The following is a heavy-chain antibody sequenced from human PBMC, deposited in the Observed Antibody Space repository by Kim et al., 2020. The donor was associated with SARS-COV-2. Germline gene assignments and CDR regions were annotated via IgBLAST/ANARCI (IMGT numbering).Heavy chain of an antibody. J-gene: IGHJ3*02. D-gene: IGHD5-18*01. Sequence: SETLSLTCTVSGGSISSYYWSWIRQPAGKGLEWIGRIYTSGSTNYNPSLKSRVTMSVDTSKNQFSLKLSSVTAADTAVYYCARDGIQLWPNAFDIWGQGTMVTVSS. CDR2: IYTSGST. CDR3: ARDGIQLWPNAFDI. V-gene: IGHV4-4*07. CDR1: GGSISSYY.